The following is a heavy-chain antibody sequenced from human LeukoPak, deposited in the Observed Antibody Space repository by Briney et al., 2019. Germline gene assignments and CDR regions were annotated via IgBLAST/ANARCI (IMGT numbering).Heavy chain of an antibody. CDR2: ISSSSTI. Sequence: GGSLRLSCAASGFTFSSYSMNWVRQAPGKGLEWVSYISSSSTIYYADSVKGRFTISRDNAKNSLYLQMNSLRDEDTAVYYCARGGSPGQYYGMDVWGQGTTVTVSS. V-gene: IGHV3-48*02. J-gene: IGHJ6*02. CDR3: ARGGSPGQYYGMDV. D-gene: IGHD3-10*01. CDR1: GFTFSSYS.